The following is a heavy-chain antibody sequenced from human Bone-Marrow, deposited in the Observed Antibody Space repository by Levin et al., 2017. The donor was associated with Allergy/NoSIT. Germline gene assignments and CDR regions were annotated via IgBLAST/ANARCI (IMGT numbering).Heavy chain of an antibody. Sequence: GESLKISCAASGFSFSRHGMHWVRQAPGKGLEWVAVTRYDGGNKLYADSVKGRFTISGDNSKNTLYLQMNSLRAEDTAVYYCARQPFQELATTEYYFDHWGQGTLVTVSS. D-gene: IGHD6-13*01. CDR2: TRYDGGNK. J-gene: IGHJ4*02. V-gene: IGHV3-33*01. CDR1: GFSFSRHG. CDR3: ARQPFQELATTEYYFDH.